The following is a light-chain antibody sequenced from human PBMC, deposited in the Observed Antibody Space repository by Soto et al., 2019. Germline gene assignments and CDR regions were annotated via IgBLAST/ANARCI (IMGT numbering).Light chain of an antibody. Sequence: EIVLTQSPATQSLSPGESATLTCRASQSVSSNYIAWYQQTLGPAPRLLIYDASSRAAGIPDMCGVSGSGTVFNITIRRLEAEDVAVYYCQRYGSLNTFGGGTKVEI. CDR3: QRYGSLNT. CDR2: DAS. V-gene: IGKV3-20*01. J-gene: IGKJ4*01. CDR1: QSVSSNY.